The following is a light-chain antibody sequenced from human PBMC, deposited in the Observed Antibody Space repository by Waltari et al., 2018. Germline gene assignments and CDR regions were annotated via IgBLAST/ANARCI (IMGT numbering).Light chain of an antibody. J-gene: IGLJ3*02. CDR2: YDT. Sequence: SYVLTQPPSVSVAPGKTATITCGGDKIGSKNVHWYQQRPGQAPVLVISYDTDRPSEIPGRVSGSKAGNTATLTISRVEVGDEADYYCQVWHDRSNHVVFGGGTKLTVL. V-gene: IGLV3-21*04. CDR1: KIGSKN. CDR3: QVWHDRSNHVV.